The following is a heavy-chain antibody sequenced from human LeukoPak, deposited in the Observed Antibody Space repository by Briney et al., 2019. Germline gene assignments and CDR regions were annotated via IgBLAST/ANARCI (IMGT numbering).Heavy chain of an antibody. CDR3: ARDWGLDSRYFDY. J-gene: IGHJ4*02. D-gene: IGHD3-16*01. CDR2: ISFDRSNK. CDR1: GFTFSTYA. V-gene: IGHV3-30-3*01. Sequence: PGRSLRLSCAAFGFTFSTYAMHWVRQAPGMGLEWVAGISFDRSNKYYADPVKGRFTISSDNSNNTLYLQMNSLRAEDTAVYYCARDWGLDSRYFDYWGQGTLVTVSS.